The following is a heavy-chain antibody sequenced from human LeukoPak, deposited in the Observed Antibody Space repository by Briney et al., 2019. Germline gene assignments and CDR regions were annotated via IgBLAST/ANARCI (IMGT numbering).Heavy chain of an antibody. CDR3: VRHGDTDSCLAN. J-gene: IGHJ4*02. CDR2: IGGSGGKT. Sequence: GGSLRLSCAASGFTFSSYFMSWVRQAPGKGLEWVSSIGGSGGKTYYTDSVKGRFTISRDNSKNMLYLQMNSLRAEDTAVYYCVRHGDTDSCLANWGQGTLVTVSS. CDR1: GFTFSSYF. D-gene: IGHD2-2*01. V-gene: IGHV3-23*01.